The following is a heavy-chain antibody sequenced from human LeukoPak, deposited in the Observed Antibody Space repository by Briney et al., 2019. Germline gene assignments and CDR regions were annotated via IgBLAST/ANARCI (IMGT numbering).Heavy chain of an antibody. J-gene: IGHJ4*02. CDR3: AHRRSGMGSIFFDS. V-gene: IGHV2-5*01. CDR2: INSNDDK. Sequence: SGPTLVNPTQTLTLTCTFSGFSLSTSGVGVVWIRQPPGKGLEWLALINSNDDKRYRPSLKSRLTITKDTSKNQVILTMTNMDPVDTATYYCAHRRSGMGSIFFDSWGRGTPVSVSS. D-gene: IGHD5-24*01. CDR1: GFSLSTSGVG.